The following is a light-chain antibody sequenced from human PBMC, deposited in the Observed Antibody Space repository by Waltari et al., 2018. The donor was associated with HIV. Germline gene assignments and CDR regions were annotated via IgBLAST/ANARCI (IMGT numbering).Light chain of an antibody. V-gene: IGLV1-40*01. CDR3: QSYDTNLSGSV. J-gene: IGLJ3*02. CDR1: SATLGAHYD. CDR2: GDR. Sequence: QSVLTQPPSVSGAPVQSATLYGAASSATLGAHYDVHWYQQVPGTAPKLLIFGDRNRPSGVPDRFSGSTSGTSASLAITGLQAEDEADYYCQSYDTNLSGSVFGGGTKVTVL.